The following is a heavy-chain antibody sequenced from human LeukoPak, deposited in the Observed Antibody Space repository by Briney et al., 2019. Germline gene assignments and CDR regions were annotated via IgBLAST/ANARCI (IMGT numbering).Heavy chain of an antibody. D-gene: IGHD2-15*01. J-gene: IGHJ5*02. CDR2: IYYSGST. CDR1: GGSISGSFYY. Sequence: SETLSLTCTVSGGSISGSFYYWSWIRQPPGKGLEWIGYIYYSGSTNYNPSLKSRVTISVDTSKNQFSLKLSSVTAADTAVYYCARALVEGWFDPWGQGTLVTVSS. CDR3: ARALVEGWFDP. V-gene: IGHV4-61*01.